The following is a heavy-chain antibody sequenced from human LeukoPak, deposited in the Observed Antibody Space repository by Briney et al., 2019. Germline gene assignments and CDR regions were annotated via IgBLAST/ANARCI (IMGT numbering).Heavy chain of an antibody. CDR2: INHSGST. D-gene: IGHD3-10*01. V-gene: IGHV4-34*01. CDR1: GGSFSGYY. CDR3: ARGKHYYGSGSYYRGDAFDI. Sequence: SETLSLTCAVYGGSFSGYYWSWIRQPPGKGLEWIGEINHSGSTNYNPSLKSRVTISVDTSKNRFSLKLSSVTAADTAVYYCARGKHYYGSGSYYRGDAFDIWGQGTMVTVSS. J-gene: IGHJ3*02.